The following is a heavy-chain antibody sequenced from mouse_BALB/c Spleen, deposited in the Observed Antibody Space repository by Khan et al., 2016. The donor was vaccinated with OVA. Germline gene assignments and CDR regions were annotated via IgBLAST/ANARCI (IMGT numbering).Heavy chain of an antibody. CDR1: GYTFTSYV. J-gene: IGHJ3*01. CDR2: IYPFNDVT. V-gene: IGHV1S136*01. CDR3: APDGTYGVSLVY. Sequence: VQLKQSGPEVVKPGASVKMSCKASGYTFTSYVMHWVKQKPGQGLEWIGYIYPFNDVTKFNEKFNGKATLTSDKSSSPAYMELSSLTSEDSAVYYCAPDGTYGVSLVYWGQGTLVTVSA. D-gene: IGHD1-2*01.